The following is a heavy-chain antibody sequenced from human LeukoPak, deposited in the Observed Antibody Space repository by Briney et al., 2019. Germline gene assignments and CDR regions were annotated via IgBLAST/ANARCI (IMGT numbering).Heavy chain of an antibody. CDR1: GYTFTSYG. V-gene: IGHV1-18*01. D-gene: IGHD6-13*01. CDR2: ISAYNGNT. J-gene: IGHJ6*03. CDR3: ARVQSSSWFAGGEYYYYYYMDV. Sequence: GASVEVSCKASGYTFTSYGISWVRQAPGQGLEWMGWISAYNGNTNYAQKLQGRVTMTTDTSTSTAYMELRSLRSDDTAVYYCARVQSSSWFAGGEYYYYYYMDVWGKGTTVTVSS.